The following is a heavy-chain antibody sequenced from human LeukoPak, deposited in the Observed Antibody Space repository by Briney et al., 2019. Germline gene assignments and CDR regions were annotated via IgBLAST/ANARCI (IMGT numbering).Heavy chain of an antibody. Sequence: VGCLRLSCAASGFTFCSYGMHSVRQAPGKGLEWVEFIRYNGSNKYYADSVKGRFTISRDNSKNTLYLQMNSLRAEDTAVYYCAKGGRGYSGYDLDYWGQGTLVTVSS. CDR2: IRYNGSNK. D-gene: IGHD5-12*01. V-gene: IGHV3-30*02. CDR1: GFTFCSYG. CDR3: AKGGRGYSGYDLDY. J-gene: IGHJ4*02.